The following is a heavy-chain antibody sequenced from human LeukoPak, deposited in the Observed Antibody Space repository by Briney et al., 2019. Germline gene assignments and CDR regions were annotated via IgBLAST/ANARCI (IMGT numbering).Heavy chain of an antibody. CDR3: ARGYSSSWYPSAFDI. D-gene: IGHD6-13*01. Sequence: PSETLSLTCTVSGDSLTSGSYYWSWIRQPPGRGLEWIGYVYYSGSTNHNPSLKSRVTMSVDTSKNQFSLMLISVTAADTAVYYCARGYSSSWYPSAFDIWGQGTMVTVSS. J-gene: IGHJ3*02. CDR1: GDSLTSGSYY. V-gene: IGHV4-61*01. CDR2: VYYSGST.